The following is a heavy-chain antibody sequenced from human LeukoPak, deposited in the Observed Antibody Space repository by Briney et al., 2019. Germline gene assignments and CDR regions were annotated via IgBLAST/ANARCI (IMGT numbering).Heavy chain of an antibody. CDR1: GYTFTGYY. V-gene: IGHV1-2*02. CDR3: ARGTSCCGYYYYYGMDV. J-gene: IGHJ6*02. CDR2: INPNSGGT. D-gene: IGHD2-2*01. Sequence: GASVTVSCKASGYTFTGYYMHWVRQAPGQGLEWMGWINPNSGGTNYAQKFQGRVTMTRDTSISTAYMELSRLRSDDTAVYYCARGTSCCGYYYYYGMDVWGQGTTVTVSS.